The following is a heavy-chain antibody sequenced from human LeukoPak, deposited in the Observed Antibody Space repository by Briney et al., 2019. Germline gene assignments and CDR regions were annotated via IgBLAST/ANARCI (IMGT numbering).Heavy chain of an antibody. Sequence: SETLSLTCTVSGGSISSYYWSWIRQPPGKGLEWIGYIYYSGSTNYNPSLKSRVTISVDTSKNQFSLKLSSVTAADTAVYYCARVVDTNAFDICGQGTMVTVSS. CDR3: ARVVDTNAFDI. D-gene: IGHD5-18*01. CDR2: IYYSGST. V-gene: IGHV4-59*01. J-gene: IGHJ3*02. CDR1: GGSISSYY.